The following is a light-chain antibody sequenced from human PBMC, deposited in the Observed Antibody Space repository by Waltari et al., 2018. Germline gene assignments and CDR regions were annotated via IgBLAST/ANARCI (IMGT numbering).Light chain of an antibody. J-gene: IGLJ3*02. CDR1: SSDAGNYNL. Sequence: QSALTQPASVSGSPGQSITISCTGTSSDAGNYNLVSWYLQYPGKAPTVMIYDEDRRPSGVSARFAGSKSGSTASRTISAVQAEDEADYYCCSYAGSYTWVFGGGTKLTVL. CDR2: DED. CDR3: CSYAGSYTWV. V-gene: IGLV2-23*01.